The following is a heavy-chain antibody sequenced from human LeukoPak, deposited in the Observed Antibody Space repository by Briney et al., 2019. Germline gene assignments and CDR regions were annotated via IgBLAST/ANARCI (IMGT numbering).Heavy chain of an antibody. Sequence: GGSLRLSCAASGFTFSSYWMHWVRQAPGKGLVWVSRINSDGSSTSYADSVKGRFTISRDNAKNTLYLQMNSLRVEDTAVYYCARAMITFGGLIVQYFFDYWGQGTLVTVSS. V-gene: IGHV3-74*01. D-gene: IGHD3-16*02. CDR1: GFTFSSYW. CDR3: ARAMITFGGLIVQYFFDY. CDR2: INSDGSST. J-gene: IGHJ4*02.